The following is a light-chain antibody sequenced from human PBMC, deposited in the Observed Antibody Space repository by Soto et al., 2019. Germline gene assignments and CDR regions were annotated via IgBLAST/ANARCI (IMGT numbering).Light chain of an antibody. J-gene: IGKJ3*01. CDR1: QDISDY. Sequence: DIQMTQSPSSLSASVGDRVTITCQASQDISDYLNWYHQKPGKAPKFLIYDASYLETGVPSRFSGSGSGTDCTFTISSLQPEDIGTYYCQQYQSLPFTFGPGTTVDIK. CDR3: QQYQSLPFT. V-gene: IGKV1-33*01. CDR2: DAS.